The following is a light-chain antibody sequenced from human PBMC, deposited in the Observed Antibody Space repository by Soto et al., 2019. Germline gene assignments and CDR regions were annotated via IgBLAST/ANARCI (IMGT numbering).Light chain of an antibody. CDR3: QQFNIWPRT. V-gene: IGKV3-20*01. CDR1: QSVSSSY. Sequence: ENLLTQSPGTLSLSPGEIATLSSRTTQSVSSSYLAWYQQKPGQAPRLLIFTASSRATGTPDRFSGSGSGTDFTLTISSLQSEDFAVYYCQQFNIWPRTFGQGTKVDIK. J-gene: IGKJ1*01. CDR2: TAS.